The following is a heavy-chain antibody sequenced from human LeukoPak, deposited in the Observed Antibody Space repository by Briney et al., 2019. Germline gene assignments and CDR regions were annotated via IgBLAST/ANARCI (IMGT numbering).Heavy chain of an antibody. CDR3: ARPRPIGGVLYY. J-gene: IGHJ4*01. CDR1: GFTFSSYG. D-gene: IGHD6-6*01. V-gene: IGHV3-30*02. CDR2: IRYDGSNK. Sequence: AGGSLRLSRAASGFTFSSYGMHWVRQPPGKGREWGAFIRYDGSNKYYADSVQGRFTIARDNSKNLLYLQLNSLRDDDSAVYYCARPRPIGGVLYYWGQGTLVTVSS.